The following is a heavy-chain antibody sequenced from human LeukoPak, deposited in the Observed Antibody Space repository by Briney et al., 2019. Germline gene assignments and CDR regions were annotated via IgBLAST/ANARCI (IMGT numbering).Heavy chain of an antibody. D-gene: IGHD3-16*01. J-gene: IGHJ3*02. V-gene: IGHV3-21*01. CDR1: GFTFSSYS. CDR3: ARDSRGIGAFDI. CDR2: ISSSSSYI. Sequence: GGSLRLSCAASGFTFSSYSMNWVRQAPGKGLEWVSSISSSSSYIYYADSVKGRFTISRDNAKNSLYLQMNSLRAEDTAVYYCARDSRGIGAFDIWGQGTMVTVSS.